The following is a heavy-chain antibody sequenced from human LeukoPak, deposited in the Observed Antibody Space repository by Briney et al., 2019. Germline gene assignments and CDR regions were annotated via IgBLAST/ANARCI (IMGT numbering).Heavy chain of an antibody. J-gene: IGHJ4*02. D-gene: IGHD4-23*01. CDR2: IRQDDSEK. CDR3: ATDRKVGTWDPRFDY. Sequence: GGSLRLSCSASGFTSSDYWMMWVRPAPGKGREWGGNIRQDDSEKNYVDSVKGRFTISRDNAKFSLYLQMNSLRAEDTAIYYCATDRKVGTWDPRFDYWGQGTLVTVSS. CDR1: GFTSSDYW. V-gene: IGHV3-7*01.